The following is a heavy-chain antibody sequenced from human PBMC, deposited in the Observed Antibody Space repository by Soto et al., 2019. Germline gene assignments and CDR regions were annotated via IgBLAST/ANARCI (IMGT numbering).Heavy chain of an antibody. Sequence: PSETLSLTCSVSGYSVSSSDYYWAWIRQPPGKGLEWIGSMFYSGLTYYNPSLKSRVTLSVDTSKNQFSFMLTSVTAADTAVYYCASLSVSLRGPYGIHVWGRGTTVAVSS. CDR2: MFYSGLT. J-gene: IGHJ6*02. CDR1: GYSVSSSDYY. D-gene: IGHD4-17*01. V-gene: IGHV4-39*01. CDR3: ASLSVSLRGPYGIHV.